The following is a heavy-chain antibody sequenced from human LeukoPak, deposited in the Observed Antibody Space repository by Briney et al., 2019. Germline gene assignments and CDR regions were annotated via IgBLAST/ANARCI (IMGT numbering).Heavy chain of an antibody. V-gene: IGHV4-59*01. CDR1: GGSISSYY. CDR2: IYYSGST. J-gene: IGHJ3*02. Sequence: PSGTLSLTCAVSGGSISSYYWSWIRQPPGKGLEWIGYIYYSGSTNYNPSLKSRVTISVDTSKNQFSLKLSSVTAADTAVYYCARVVPLVGATPDAFDIWGQGTMVTVSS. D-gene: IGHD1-26*01. CDR3: ARVVPLVGATPDAFDI.